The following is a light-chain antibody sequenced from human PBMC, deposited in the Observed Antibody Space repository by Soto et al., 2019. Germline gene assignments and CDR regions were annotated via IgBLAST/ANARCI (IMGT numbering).Light chain of an antibody. J-gene: IGLJ1*01. CDR3: SSYTSSSTPYV. CDR1: SSDVVASNY. CDR2: EVS. V-gene: IGLV2-14*01. Sequence: QSVLTQPASVSVSPGQSITISCTGTSSDVVASNYVSWYQQHPGKAPKLMIHEVSKRPSGVSNRFSGSKSGDTASLTISGLQAEDEADYYCSSYTSSSTPYVFGTGTKVTVL.